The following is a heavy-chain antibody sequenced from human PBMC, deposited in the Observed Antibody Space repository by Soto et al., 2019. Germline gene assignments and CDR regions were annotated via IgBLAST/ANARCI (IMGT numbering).Heavy chain of an antibody. CDR3: ARTRQLVRHYYYGMDV. V-gene: IGHV4-61*01. D-gene: IGHD6-13*01. CDR1: GGSVSSGSYY. CDR2: IYYSGST. Sequence: SETLSLTCTVSGGSVSSGSYYWSWIRQPPGKGLEWIGYIYYSGSTNYNPSLKSRVTISVDTSKNQFSLKLSSVTAADTAVYYCARTRQLVRHYYYGMDVWGQGTTVTVSS. J-gene: IGHJ6*02.